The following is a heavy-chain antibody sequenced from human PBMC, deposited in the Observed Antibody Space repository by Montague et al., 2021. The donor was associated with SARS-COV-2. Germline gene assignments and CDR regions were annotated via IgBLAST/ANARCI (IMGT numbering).Heavy chain of an antibody. CDR1: GGSINNYY. D-gene: IGHD3-10*01. J-gene: IGHJ4*02. Sequence: SETLSLTCTVSGGSINNYYWGWIRQPLGKALEYIAYISEIGSTHRNPALKSRVTISVDPSRNQFYLDVNSVTAADTAVYYCARLQGGRRSMDYWGQGTLVTVPS. CDR3: ARLQGGRRSMDY. V-gene: IGHV4-59*01. CDR2: ISEIGST.